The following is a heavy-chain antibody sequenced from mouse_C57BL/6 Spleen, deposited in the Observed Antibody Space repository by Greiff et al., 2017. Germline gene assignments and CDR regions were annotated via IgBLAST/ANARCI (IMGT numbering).Heavy chain of an antibody. V-gene: IGHV1-69*01. CDR1: GYTFTSYW. CDR2: IDPSDSYT. CDR3: ARTYDYDGGGVDY. J-gene: IGHJ2*01. Sequence: VQLQQPGAELVMPGASVKLSCKASGYTFTSYWMHWVKQRPGQGLEWIGEIDPSDSYTNYNQKFKGKSTLTVDKSSSTAYMQLSSLTSEDSAVYYCARTYDYDGGGVDYWGQGTTLTVSS. D-gene: IGHD2-4*01.